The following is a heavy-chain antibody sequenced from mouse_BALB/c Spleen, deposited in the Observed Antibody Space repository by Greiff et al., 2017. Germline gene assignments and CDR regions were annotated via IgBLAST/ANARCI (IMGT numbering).Heavy chain of an antibody. V-gene: IGHV1-69*02. CDR2: IYPSDSYT. CDR3: TRNYGSSYPIRAMDY. D-gene: IGHD1-1*01. Sequence: QVQLQQPGAELVRPGASVKLSCKASGYTFTSYWINWVKQRPGQGLEWIGNIYPSDSYTNYNQKFKDKATLTVDKSSSTAYMQLSSPTSEDSAVYYCTRNYGSSYPIRAMDYWGQGTSVTVSS. J-gene: IGHJ4*01. CDR1: GYTFTSYW.